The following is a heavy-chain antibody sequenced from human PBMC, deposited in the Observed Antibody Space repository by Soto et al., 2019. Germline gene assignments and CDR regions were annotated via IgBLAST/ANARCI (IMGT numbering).Heavy chain of an antibody. D-gene: IGHD3-16*01. CDR2: IMAVFGSA. CDR1: GGSFRSYA. CDR3: ATSRGFYEAMEV. Sequence: QVQLGQSGAEVKKPGSSVKVSCRSSGGSFRSYAISWVRQAPGQGLEWMGSIMAVFGSATYAQRFQGRSIITADESTTTSYLGLSGLQSGDAAVYFCATSRGFYEAMEVWGQGTTVTVSS. J-gene: IGHJ6*02. V-gene: IGHV1-69*01.